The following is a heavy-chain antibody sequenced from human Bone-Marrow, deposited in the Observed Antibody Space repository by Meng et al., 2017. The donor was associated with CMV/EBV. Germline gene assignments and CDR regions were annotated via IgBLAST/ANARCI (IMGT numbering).Heavy chain of an antibody. CDR2: IYYSGST. CDR1: GGSVSSGSYY. Sequence: SETLSLTCTVSGGSVSSGSYYWSWIRQPPGKGLEWIGYIYYSGSTNYNPSLKSRVTISVDTSKNQFSLKLSSVTAADTAVYYCARRSDFWSGYWENYHDYWGQG. V-gene: IGHV4-61*01. D-gene: IGHD3-3*01. J-gene: IGHJ4*02. CDR3: ARRSDFWSGYWENYHDY.